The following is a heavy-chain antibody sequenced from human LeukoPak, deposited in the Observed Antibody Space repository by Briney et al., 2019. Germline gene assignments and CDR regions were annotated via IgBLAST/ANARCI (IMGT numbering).Heavy chain of an antibody. CDR2: ISAYNDNT. CDR1: GYTINSYA. D-gene: IGHD3-22*01. V-gene: IGHV1-18*01. Sequence: ASVKVSCKASGYTINSYAMNWVRQAPGQGLEWMGWISAYNDNTNYAQKLQGRVTMTTDTSTSTAYMELRSLRSDDTAVYYCARDLGRNFYYALDYWGQGTLVTVSS. CDR3: ARDLGRNFYYALDY. J-gene: IGHJ4*02.